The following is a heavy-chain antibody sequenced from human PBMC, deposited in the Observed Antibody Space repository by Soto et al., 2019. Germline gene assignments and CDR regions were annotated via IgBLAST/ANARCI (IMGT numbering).Heavy chain of an antibody. V-gene: IGHV1-18*04. D-gene: IGHD3-3*02. CDR2: ISGYNGKT. Sequence: ASVKVSCKTSGYPFSSFGISWVRQAPGQGLEWLGWISGYNGKTEYSQKVQDRLTMTTDTSTNTVYMELTNLRSDDTAVYYCVTHFWPWTVPYYYGMAVWGQGTTVTVSS. CDR1: GYPFSSFG. CDR3: VTHFWPWTVPYYYGMAV. J-gene: IGHJ6*02.